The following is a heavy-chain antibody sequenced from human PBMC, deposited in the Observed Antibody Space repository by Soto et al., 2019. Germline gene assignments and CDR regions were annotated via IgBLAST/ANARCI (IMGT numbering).Heavy chain of an antibody. J-gene: IGHJ5*02. CDR1: GFTFSSYS. D-gene: IGHD3-16*02. CDR3: ARGEGDYFWGSYRTYNWFDP. V-gene: IGHV3-48*02. CDR2: ISSSSSTI. Sequence: GGSLRLSCAASGFTFSSYSMNWVRQAPGKGLEWVSYISSSSSTIYYADSVKGRFTISRDNAKNSLYLQMNSLRDEDTAVYYCARGEGDYFWGSYRTYNWFDPWGQGTLVTVSA.